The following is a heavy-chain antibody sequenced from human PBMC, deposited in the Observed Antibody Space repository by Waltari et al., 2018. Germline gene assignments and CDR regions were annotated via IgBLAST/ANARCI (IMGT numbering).Heavy chain of an antibody. Sequence: EVQLVESGGGLVKPGGSLRLSCAASGFTFSNYGMNWVRQAPGKGLEVVSSISGTTSYIYYADSGRGRFTISRDNAKNSRFLQMNSLRAEDTAVYYCARGVVDSWGQGTLVTVSS. CDR3: ARGVVDS. V-gene: IGHV3-21*01. CDR1: GFTFSNYG. CDR2: ISGTTSYI. J-gene: IGHJ4*02.